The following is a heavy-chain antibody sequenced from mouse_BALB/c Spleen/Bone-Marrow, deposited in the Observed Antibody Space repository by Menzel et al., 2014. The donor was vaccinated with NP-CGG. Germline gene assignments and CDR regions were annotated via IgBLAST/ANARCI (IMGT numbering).Heavy chain of an antibody. CDR1: GYASXTYW. CDR2: VSPGDGDT. D-gene: IGHD2-1*01. CDR3: ARVYYGNLDH. Sequence: VQLQQSGAELVRPGSSVKISCKASGYASXTYWMNWVKQRPGQSLEWIGRVSPGDGDTNYNGKFRGKATLTADKSSSTAYIQLSSLTSEDSAVYFCARVYYGNLDHWGQGTTLTVSS. J-gene: IGHJ2*01. V-gene: IGHV1-80*01.